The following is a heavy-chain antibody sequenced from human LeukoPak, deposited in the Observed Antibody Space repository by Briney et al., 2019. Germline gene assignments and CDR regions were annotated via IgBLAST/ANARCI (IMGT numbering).Heavy chain of an antibody. CDR2: ISADNGNT. Sequence: ASVKVSCKASGYTFTSYGISWVRQAPGQGLEWMGWISADNGNTNYAQKLQGRVTMTTDTSTSTAYMELRSLRSNDTAVYYCAREMYYDSSGYYSGFDPWGQGTLVTVSS. D-gene: IGHD3-22*01. CDR1: GYTFTSYG. J-gene: IGHJ5*02. CDR3: AREMYYDSSGYYSGFDP. V-gene: IGHV1-18*01.